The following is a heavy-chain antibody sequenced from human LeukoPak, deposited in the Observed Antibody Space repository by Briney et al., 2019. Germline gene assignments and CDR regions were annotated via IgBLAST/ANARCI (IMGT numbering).Heavy chain of an antibody. CDR2: IYTSGST. CDR3: ARVSAVAVTAFDS. Sequence: SETLSLTCTVSGDSISDYSWSWIRQPAGKGLEWIGRIYTSGSTNYNPSLKSRVTMSVDTSKYQFSLKLNSVTAADTAVYYCARVSAVAVTAFDSWGQGTLVTVSS. CDR1: GDSISDYS. J-gene: IGHJ4*02. V-gene: IGHV4-4*07. D-gene: IGHD6-19*01.